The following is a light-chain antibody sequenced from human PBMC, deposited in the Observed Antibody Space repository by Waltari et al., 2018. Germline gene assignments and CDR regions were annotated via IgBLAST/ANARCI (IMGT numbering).Light chain of an antibody. V-gene: IGKV1-39*01. CDR3: QQSYSTPWT. J-gene: IGKJ1*01. Sequence: DIQMTQSPSSLSASLGDRATITCRASQSISSYLNWYQQKPGKAPKLLIYAESSLQSGVPSRFSGSGSGTDFTLTISSLQPEDFATYYCQQSYSTPWTFGQGTKVEIK. CDR1: QSISSY. CDR2: AES.